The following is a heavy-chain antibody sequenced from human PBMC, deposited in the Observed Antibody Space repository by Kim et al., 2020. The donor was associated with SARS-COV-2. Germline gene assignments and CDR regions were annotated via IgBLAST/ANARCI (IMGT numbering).Heavy chain of an antibody. V-gene: IGHV3-23*01. CDR2: ISGSGGST. CDR1: GFTFSSYA. CDR3: AKELYYDDGSGPYFDY. Sequence: GGSLRLSCAASGFTFSSYAMSWVRQAPGKGLEWVSAISGSGGSTYYADSVKGRFTISRDNSKNTLYLQMNSLRAEDTAVYYCAKELYYDDGSGPYFDYWGQGTLVTVTS. D-gene: IGHD3-22*01. J-gene: IGHJ4*02.